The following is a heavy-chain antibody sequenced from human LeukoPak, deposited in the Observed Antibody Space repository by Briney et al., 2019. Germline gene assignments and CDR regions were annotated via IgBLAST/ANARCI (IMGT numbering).Heavy chain of an antibody. J-gene: IGHJ3*02. CDR3: ASYGDFWSGHDAFDI. Sequence: GGSLRLPCAASGFTFSSYSMNWVRQAPGKGLEWVSYISSSSSTIYYADSVKGRFTISRDNAKNSLYLQMNSLRDEDTAVYYCASYGDFWSGHDAFDIWGQGTMVTVSS. D-gene: IGHD3-3*01. CDR1: GFTFSSYS. CDR2: ISSSSSTI. V-gene: IGHV3-48*02.